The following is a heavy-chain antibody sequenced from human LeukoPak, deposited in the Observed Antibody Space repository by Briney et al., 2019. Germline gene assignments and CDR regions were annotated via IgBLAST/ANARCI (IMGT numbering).Heavy chain of an antibody. CDR1: GGTFSSYA. CDR3: AREATMVRGFTPPDY. CDR2: IIPILGIA. D-gene: IGHD3-10*01. V-gene: IGHV1-69*04. Sequence: ALVKVSCKASGGTFSSYAISWVRQAPGQGLEWMGRIIPILGIANYAQKFQGRVTITADKSTSTAYMELSSLRSEDTAVYYCAREATMVRGFTPPDYWGQGTLVTVSS. J-gene: IGHJ4*02.